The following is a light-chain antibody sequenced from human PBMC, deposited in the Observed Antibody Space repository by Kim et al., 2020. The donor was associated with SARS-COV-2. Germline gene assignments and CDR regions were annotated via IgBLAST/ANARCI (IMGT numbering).Light chain of an antibody. V-gene: IGKV3-20*01. Sequence: EIVLTQSPGTLSLSPGERATLSCRASQSVSSSYLAWYQQKPGQAPRLLMYAASSRATGIPDRFSGSGSGTDFTLTISRLEPEDFAVYYCQQYSSSPRTFGQGTKVDIK. CDR3: QQYSSSPRT. CDR2: AAS. J-gene: IGKJ1*01. CDR1: QSVSSSY.